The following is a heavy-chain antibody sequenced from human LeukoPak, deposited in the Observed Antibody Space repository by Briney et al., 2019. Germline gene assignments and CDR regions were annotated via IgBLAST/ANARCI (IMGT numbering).Heavy chain of an antibody. D-gene: IGHD3-22*01. Sequence: SETLSLTCTVSGGSISSYYWSWIRQPPGKGLEWVGYIYYSGSTNYNPPLKSRVTISLDPSTNQFPLKLSSVTAADPAAYYCARDKGYYDSSGYYYVGFDYWGQGTLVTVSS. CDR3: ARDKGYYDSSGYYYVGFDY. CDR2: IYYSGST. V-gene: IGHV4-59*01. J-gene: IGHJ4*02. CDR1: GGSISSYY.